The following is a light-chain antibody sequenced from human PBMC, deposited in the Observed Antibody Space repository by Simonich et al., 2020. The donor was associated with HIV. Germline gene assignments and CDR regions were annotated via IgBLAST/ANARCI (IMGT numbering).Light chain of an antibody. J-gene: IGKJ2*01. CDR3: QQANSFPYT. Sequence: DIQMTQSPSSVSASVGDRVTITCRASQGLSSYLAWYQQKPGKAPQLLIYAASSLQSGVPSRFTGSGFGTEFTLTISSLQPEDFATYYCQQANSFPYTFGQGTKVEIK. CDR2: AAS. V-gene: IGKV1-12*01. CDR1: QGLSSY.